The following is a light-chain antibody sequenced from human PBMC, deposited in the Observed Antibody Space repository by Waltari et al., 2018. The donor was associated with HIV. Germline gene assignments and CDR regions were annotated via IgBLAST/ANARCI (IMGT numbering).Light chain of an antibody. J-gene: IGKJ1*01. V-gene: IGKV3-20*01. Sequence: EIVLTQSPGTLSLSPGERATLSCRASQSVDSSFLGWYQQKPGQAPRLLIFGASSRATGTPDRFSGSGSGTDFTLTVSRLEPEDFAVYYCQQHDIYTWTFGPGNRVDIK. CDR2: GAS. CDR1: QSVDSSF. CDR3: QQHDIYTWT.